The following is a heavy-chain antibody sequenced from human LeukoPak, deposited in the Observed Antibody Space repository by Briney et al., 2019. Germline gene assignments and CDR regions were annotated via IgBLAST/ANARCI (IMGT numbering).Heavy chain of an antibody. V-gene: IGHV3-23*01. CDR2: ISGRGSAI. J-gene: IGHJ4*02. Sequence: PGGSLRLSCAASGFTFSSYAMSWVRQAPGKGPEWISYISGRGSAIYYADSVKGRFTISRDNSKNTLYLQMNSLRAEDTAVYYCARGPTTVTFGYWGQGTLVTVSS. CDR3: ARGPTTVTFGY. CDR1: GFTFSSYA. D-gene: IGHD4-17*01.